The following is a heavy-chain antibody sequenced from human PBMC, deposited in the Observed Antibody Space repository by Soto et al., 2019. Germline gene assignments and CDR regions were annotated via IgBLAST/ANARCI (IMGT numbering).Heavy chain of an antibody. D-gene: IGHD6-13*01. Sequence: WASLALTCTVSGGSINSSSYYWGWIRQPPGKGLEWIGIIYHSGSTNYNPAVKSRVTISVDTSKNQYSVKLSSVTAADKAVYYCARGFSELVDLYYYYYGMDVWGQGTTVTVSS. CDR1: GGSINSSSYY. J-gene: IGHJ6*01. CDR3: ARGFSELVDLYYYYYGMDV. CDR2: IYHSGST. V-gene: IGHV4-39*07.